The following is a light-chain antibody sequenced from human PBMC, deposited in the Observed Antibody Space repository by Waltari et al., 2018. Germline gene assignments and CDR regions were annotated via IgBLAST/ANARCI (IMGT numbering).Light chain of an antibody. CDR3: QKYVNLPAT. J-gene: IGKJ1*01. CDR1: QSVGRF. Sequence: EIVFTQSPSTLSLSPGERATLSCRASQSVGRFLAWYQQNPGQAPRLLIYHASIRATGIPDRFSGRGSRTDFSLTISGLEPEDFAVYYCQKYVNLPATFGQGTKVEIK. V-gene: IGKV3-20*01. CDR2: HAS.